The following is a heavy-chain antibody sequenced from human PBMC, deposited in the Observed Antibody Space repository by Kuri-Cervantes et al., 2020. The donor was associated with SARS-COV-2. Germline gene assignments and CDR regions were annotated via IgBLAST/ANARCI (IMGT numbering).Heavy chain of an antibody. CDR2: ISYDGSNK. CDR1: GFTFSSYG. J-gene: IGHJ6*02. Sequence: LSLTCAASGFTFSSYGMHWVRQAPGKGLEWVAVISYDGSNKYYADSVKGRFTISRDNSKNSLYLQMNSLRAEDTAVYYCARPGCSSTSCYYYYGMDVWGQGTTVTVSS. CDR3: ARPGCSSTSCYYYYGMDV. V-gene: IGHV3-30*03. D-gene: IGHD2-2*01.